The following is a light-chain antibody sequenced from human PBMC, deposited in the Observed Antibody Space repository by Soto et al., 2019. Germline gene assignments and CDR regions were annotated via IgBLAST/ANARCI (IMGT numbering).Light chain of an antibody. J-gene: IGKJ2*01. CDR1: QSVSSSY. V-gene: IGKV3-20*01. Sequence: EIVLTQSPGTLSLSPGERATLSCRASQSVSSSYLAWYQQKPGQAPRLLIYRASSRATGIPDRFSGSGSGTDCNLSISRLEPEDFAVYYCQQYGSSPPYTFGQGTKLEIK. CDR3: QQYGSSPPYT. CDR2: RAS.